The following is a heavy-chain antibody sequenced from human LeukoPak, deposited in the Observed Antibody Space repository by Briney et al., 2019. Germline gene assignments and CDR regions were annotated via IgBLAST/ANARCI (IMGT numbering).Heavy chain of an antibody. CDR3: ARQKMAGFWSNYDIK. J-gene: IGHJ4*02. CDR2: IYYTGST. CDR1: GGSITSSSYY. Sequence: SETLSLTCTVSGGSITSSSYYWGWIRQPPGKGPEWIGSIYYTGSTSYSPSLKSRATISVDTSKNQFSLKLTSVTAADTAVYYCARQKMAGFWSNYDIKWGQGTPVTVSS. V-gene: IGHV4-39*01. D-gene: IGHD3-3*01.